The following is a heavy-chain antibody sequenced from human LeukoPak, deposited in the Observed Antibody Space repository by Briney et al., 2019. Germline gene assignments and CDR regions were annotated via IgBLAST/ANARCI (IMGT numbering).Heavy chain of an antibody. J-gene: IGHJ4*02. CDR3: ARDRKYGSESLRRLDY. Sequence: SETLSLTCTVSGGSISSGDYYWSWIRQPPGKGLEWIGYIYYSGSTYYNPSLMSRVTISVDTSKNQFSLKLSSVTAADTAVYYCARDRKYGSESLRRLDYWGQGTLVTVSS. V-gene: IGHV4-30-4*01. D-gene: IGHD3-10*01. CDR2: IYYSGST. CDR1: GGSISSGDYY.